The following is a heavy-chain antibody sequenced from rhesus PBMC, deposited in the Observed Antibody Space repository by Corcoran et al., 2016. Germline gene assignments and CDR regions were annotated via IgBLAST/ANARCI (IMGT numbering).Heavy chain of an antibody. Sequence: QVKLQQWGEGLVKPSETLSLTCSAYGGSITGDSWSWILPPPGKGLEWIGYIYGKSGSNNYNPSLNNRVTISKDTSKNQFSLKVTSATAADTATYYCARSGGKHWWFDLWGPGTPITISS. D-gene: IGHD2-39*02. V-gene: IGHV4-73*01. CDR3: ARSGGKHWWFDL. J-gene: IGHJ2*01. CDR2: IYGKSGSN. CDR1: GGSITGDS.